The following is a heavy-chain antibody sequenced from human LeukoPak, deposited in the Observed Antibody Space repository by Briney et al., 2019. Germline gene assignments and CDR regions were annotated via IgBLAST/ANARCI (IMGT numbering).Heavy chain of an antibody. V-gene: IGHV3-74*01. D-gene: IGHD6-19*01. Sequence: GGSLRLSCAASGFTFSSYWMHWVRQAPGKGLVWVSRINSDGSSTSYADSVKGRFTISRDNAKNSLYLQMNSLRVEDTALYYCAKAHSPAIPVANLDCWGQGTLVTVSS. J-gene: IGHJ4*02. CDR1: GFTFSSYW. CDR3: AKAHSPAIPVANLDC. CDR2: INSDGSST.